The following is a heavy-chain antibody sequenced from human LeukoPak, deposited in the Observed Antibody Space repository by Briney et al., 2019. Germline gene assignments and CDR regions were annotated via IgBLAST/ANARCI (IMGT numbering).Heavy chain of an antibody. CDR2: ISGSGTNI. CDR1: GFTFSTYE. D-gene: IGHD2-15*01. CDR3: VRGYSFGPYGMDV. V-gene: IGHV3-48*03. J-gene: IGHJ6*02. Sequence: GGFLRLSCAAPGFTFSTYEMNWVRQAPGKGLEWVSYISGSGTNIYYADSVKGRFTISRDNSKNTLYLQMSSLRAEDAAVYFCVRGYSFGPYGMDVWGQGTTVTVSS.